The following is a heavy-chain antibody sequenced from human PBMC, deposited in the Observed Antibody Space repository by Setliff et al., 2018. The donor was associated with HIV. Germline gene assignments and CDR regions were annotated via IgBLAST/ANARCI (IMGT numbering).Heavy chain of an antibody. V-gene: IGHV1-18*01. CDR3: SSGRGEYSSGWYRNSLDI. CDR1: GDTFISYG. CDR2: ISAYNGDT. Sequence: ASVKVSCKASGDTFISYGINWVRQAPGQGLEWMGWISAYNGDTKYAQKFQGRVTMTTDTSTSTAYMELRRLRSDDTAVYYCSSGRGEYSSGWYRNSLDIWGQVTMVTVSS. J-gene: IGHJ3*02. D-gene: IGHD6-19*01.